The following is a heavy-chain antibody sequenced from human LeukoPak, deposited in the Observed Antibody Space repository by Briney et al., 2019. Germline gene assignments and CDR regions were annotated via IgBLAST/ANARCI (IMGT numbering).Heavy chain of an antibody. CDR1: GYTLTELS. CDR3: ATDRSIAARPEPYYYMDV. Sequence: ASVTVSCTVSGYTLTELSMHWVRQAPGEGLEWMGGFDPEDGETIYAQKFQGRVTMTEDTSTDTAYMELSSLRSEDTAVYYCATDRSIAARPEPYYYMDVWGKGTTVTVSS. J-gene: IGHJ6*03. CDR2: FDPEDGET. D-gene: IGHD6-6*01. V-gene: IGHV1-24*01.